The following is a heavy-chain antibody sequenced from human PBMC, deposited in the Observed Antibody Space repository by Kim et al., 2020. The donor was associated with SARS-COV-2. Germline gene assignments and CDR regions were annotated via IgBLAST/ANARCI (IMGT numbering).Heavy chain of an antibody. CDR2: INHNGDT. V-gene: IGHV4-34*01. CDR3: AKLGGRRSY. CDR1: GESFSDYY. D-gene: IGHD7-27*01. Sequence: SETLSLTCIVYGESFSDYYWSWIRQPPGKGLEWIGDINHNGDTNHGPSLKSRVSMSVDKSKNQVSLNLTSVTAADTVVYYCAKLGGRRSYWGQGTLVTVSS. J-gene: IGHJ4*02.